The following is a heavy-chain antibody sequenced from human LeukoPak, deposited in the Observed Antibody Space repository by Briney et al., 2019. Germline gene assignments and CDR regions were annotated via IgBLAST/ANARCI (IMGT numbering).Heavy chain of an antibody. D-gene: IGHD6-19*01. J-gene: IGHJ6*02. Sequence: ASVKVSCKASGYTFTSYDINWVRQATGQGLEWMGWMNPNSGNIGYAQKFQGRVTMTRNTSISTAYMELSSLRSEDTAVYYCARGDLYSSGWYDYYYYGMDVWGQGTTVTVSS. V-gene: IGHV1-8*01. CDR3: ARGDLYSSGWYDYYYYGMDV. CDR1: GYTFTSYD. CDR2: MNPNSGNI.